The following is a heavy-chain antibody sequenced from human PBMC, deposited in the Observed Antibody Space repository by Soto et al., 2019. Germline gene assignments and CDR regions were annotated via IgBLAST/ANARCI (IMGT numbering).Heavy chain of an antibody. J-gene: IGHJ5*02. CDR1: GFTFSSYG. CDR2: ISSSSSYI. CDR3: ARDLYSGYQGWFDP. V-gene: IGHV3-21*01. Sequence: PGGSLRLSCAASGFTFSSYGMNWVRQAPGKGLEWVSSISSSSSYIYYADSVKGRFTISRDNAKNSLFLQMNSLRAEDSAVYYCARDLYSGYQGWFDPWGQGTLVTVSS. D-gene: IGHD5-12*01.